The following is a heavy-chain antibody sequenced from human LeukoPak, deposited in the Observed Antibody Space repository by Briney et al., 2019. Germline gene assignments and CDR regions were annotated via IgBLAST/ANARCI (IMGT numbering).Heavy chain of an antibody. J-gene: IGHJ6*03. Sequence: PGGSLRLSRAASGFTFSSYGMHWVRQAPGKGLEWVAVIWYDGSNKYYADSVKGRFTISRDNSKNTLYLQMNSLRAEDTAVYYCAKDPYTAMVTDYYYMDVWGKGTTVTVSS. CDR2: IWYDGSNK. CDR1: GFTFSSYG. D-gene: IGHD5-18*01. CDR3: AKDPYTAMVTDYYYMDV. V-gene: IGHV3-33*06.